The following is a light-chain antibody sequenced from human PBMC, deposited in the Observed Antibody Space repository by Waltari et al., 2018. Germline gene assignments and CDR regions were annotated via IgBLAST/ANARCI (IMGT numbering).Light chain of an antibody. Sequence: VLTQSPGTLSLSPGERATLSCRANQSITKKFFAWYQQKPGQAPRLLIYGASSRAAGIPDRFSGSGSGTDFTLTISRLEPEDSAVYYCQQYGSSVMYTFGQGTKLEIK. V-gene: IGKV3-20*01. CDR3: QQYGSSVMYT. J-gene: IGKJ2*01. CDR2: GAS. CDR1: QSITKKF.